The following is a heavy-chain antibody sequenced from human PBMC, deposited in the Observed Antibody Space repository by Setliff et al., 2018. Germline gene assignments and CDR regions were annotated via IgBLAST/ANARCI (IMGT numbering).Heavy chain of an antibody. J-gene: IGHJ4*02. CDR2: IYYSGST. V-gene: IGHV4-39*07. CDR3: TKGRVGLAARAGY. Sequence: SETLSLTCTVSGGSISSSSYYWGWIRQPPGKGLEWIGSIYYSGSTYYNPSLKSRVTISVDTSKNQFSLQLSSVTSADTAIYYCTKGRVGLAARAGYWGQGTLVTVSS. CDR1: GGSISSSSYY. D-gene: IGHD1-26*01.